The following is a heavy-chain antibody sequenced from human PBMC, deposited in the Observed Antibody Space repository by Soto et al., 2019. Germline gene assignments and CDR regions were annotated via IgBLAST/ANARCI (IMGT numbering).Heavy chain of an antibody. CDR3: ARCHRGLRCNLDY. CDR2: ISPKSGGE. D-gene: IGHD4-17*01. CDR1: GYNFTDYC. V-gene: IGHV1-2*02. Sequence: SGKVSCKAYGYNFTDYCITWVRQAPGQGLEYMGWISPKSGGEDHAQKFRGRVTMTRDTSVNSAYLHLSSLTSDDTAVYFCARCHRGLRCNLDYWGQGTLLTISS. J-gene: IGHJ4*02.